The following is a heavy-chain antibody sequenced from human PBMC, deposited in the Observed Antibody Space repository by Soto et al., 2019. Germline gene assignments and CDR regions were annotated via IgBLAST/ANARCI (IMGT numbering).Heavy chain of an antibody. CDR1: GGSISSSSYY. CDR3: ARLPDLWFGETLWINWFDP. D-gene: IGHD3-10*01. V-gene: IGHV4-39*01. Sequence: QLQLQESGPGLVKPSETLSLTCTVSGGSISSSSYYWGWIRQPPGKGLEWIGSIYYSGSTYYNPSLKSRVTISEDTSKNQFSLKLSSVTAADTAVYYCARLPDLWFGETLWINWFDPWGQGTLVTVSS. J-gene: IGHJ5*02. CDR2: IYYSGST.